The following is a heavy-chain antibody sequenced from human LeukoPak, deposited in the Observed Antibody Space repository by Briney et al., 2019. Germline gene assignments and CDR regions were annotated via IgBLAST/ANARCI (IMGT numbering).Heavy chain of an antibody. V-gene: IGHV1-18*01. CDR2: ISAYNGNT. CDR1: GYTFTSYG. J-gene: IGHJ4*02. Sequence: ASVKVSCKASGYTFTSYGISWVRQAPGQGLEWMGWISAYNGNTNYAQKLQGRVTMTTDTSTSTAYMELRSLRSDDTAVYYCARVSAYYYDSNGYYSGPGASDYWGQGTLVTVSS. CDR3: ARVSAYYYDSNGYYSGPGASDY. D-gene: IGHD3-22*01.